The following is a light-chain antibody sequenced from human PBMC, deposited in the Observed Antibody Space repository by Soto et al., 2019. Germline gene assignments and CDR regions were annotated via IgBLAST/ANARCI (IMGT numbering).Light chain of an antibody. J-gene: IGKJ4*01. CDR2: SAS. CDR3: QQGNSFPLT. CDR1: QSVSSSY. V-gene: IGKV3D-20*02. Sequence: EIVLTQSPGTLSLSPGERATLSCRASQSVSSSYLAWYQQKPGQAPRLLIFSASSRATGIPDRFSGSGFGTDFTLTISRLEPEDFATYYCQQGNSFPLTFGGGTKVEIK.